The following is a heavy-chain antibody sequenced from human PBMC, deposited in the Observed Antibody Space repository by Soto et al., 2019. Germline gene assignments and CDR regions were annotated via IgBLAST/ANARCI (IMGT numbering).Heavy chain of an antibody. CDR2: VHTSGST. CDR1: GVPIRTYD. Sequence: SDNLSLTCLVSGVPIRTYDWSWIRPPAGKGLEWIGRVHTSGSTNYNPFLKSRVTMSVDKSKNQFSLKMNSVTAADTAVYYCARDVIAPPNYFDPWGQGTLDTVSS. D-gene: IGHD4-4*01. V-gene: IGHV4-4*07. J-gene: IGHJ5*02. CDR3: ARDVIAPPNYFDP.